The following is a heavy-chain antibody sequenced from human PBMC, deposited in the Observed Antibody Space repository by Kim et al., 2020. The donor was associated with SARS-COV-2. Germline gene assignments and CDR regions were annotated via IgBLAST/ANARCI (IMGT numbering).Heavy chain of an antibody. D-gene: IGHD1-26*01. V-gene: IGHV4-59*09. Sequence: PSLKSRVTMSVETSNNQFSRNLNSVTAADTAVYYCARGLVGASREYYFDYWGRGTLVTVSS. J-gene: IGHJ4*02. CDR3: ARGLVGASREYYFDY.